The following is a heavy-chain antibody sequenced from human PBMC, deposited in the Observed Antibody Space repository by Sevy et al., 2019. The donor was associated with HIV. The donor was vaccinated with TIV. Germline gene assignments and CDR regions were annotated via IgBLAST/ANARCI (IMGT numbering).Heavy chain of an antibody. Sequence: GGSLRLSCAASGFTFSDYYMSWIRQAPGKGLEWVSYICSSGSTIYYADSVKGRFTISRDNAKNSLYLQMNSLRAEDTAVYYCARDKSYYYYGMDVWGQGTTVTVSS. J-gene: IGHJ6*02. CDR2: ICSSGSTI. V-gene: IGHV3-11*01. CDR3: ARDKSYYYYGMDV. CDR1: GFTFSDYY.